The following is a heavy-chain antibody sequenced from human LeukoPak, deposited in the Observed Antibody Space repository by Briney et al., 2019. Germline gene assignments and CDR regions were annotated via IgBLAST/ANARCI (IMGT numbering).Heavy chain of an antibody. V-gene: IGHV3-23*01. CDR3: AKDLISISSAYMDF. CDR2: ISGSGGNT. J-gene: IGHJ6*03. D-gene: IGHD3-3*01. CDR1: GFIFSSYA. Sequence: GGSLTLSCAASGFIFSSYAMSWARQAAGEGLEWVSTISGSGGNTYCADSVTCRFTLSRDHSKYTLYLQMYRLRAEDTVVYDCAKDLISISSAYMDFWGKGTTVTVSS.